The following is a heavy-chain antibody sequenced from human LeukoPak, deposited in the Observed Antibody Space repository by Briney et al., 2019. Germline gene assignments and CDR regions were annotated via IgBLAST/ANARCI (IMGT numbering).Heavy chain of an antibody. Sequence: GGSLRLSCAASGFTFSSYSMNWVRQAPGKGLEWISYVSSTGGDKFYADPVKGRFTISRDNARNSLYMEMNDLIAEDTAFYYCARRETGSFDHWGQGTLVIVSS. J-gene: IGHJ4*02. CDR3: ARRETGSFDH. CDR1: GFTFSSYS. V-gene: IGHV3-21*05. D-gene: IGHD3-9*01. CDR2: VSSTGGDK.